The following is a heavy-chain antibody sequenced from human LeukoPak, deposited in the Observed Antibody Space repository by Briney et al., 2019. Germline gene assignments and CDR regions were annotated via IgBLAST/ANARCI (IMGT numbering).Heavy chain of an antibody. J-gene: IGHJ5*02. CDR1: GGSISSYY. D-gene: IGHD5-24*01. Sequence: PSETLSLTCTVSGGSISSYYWSWIRQPPGKGLEWIGYIYYSGSTNYNPSLESRVPISVDTSKNQFSLKLSSVTAADTAVYYCARGSANAGRDGYNLNWFDPWGQGTLVTVSS. V-gene: IGHV4-59*01. CDR2: IYYSGST. CDR3: ARGSANAGRDGYNLNWFDP.